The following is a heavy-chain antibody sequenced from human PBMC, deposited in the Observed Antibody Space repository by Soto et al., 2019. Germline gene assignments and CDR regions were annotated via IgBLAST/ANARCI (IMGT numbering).Heavy chain of an antibody. Sequence: SGPTLVNPTQTLTLTCTFSGFSLTSSGVGVGWIRQSPGKVLEHLALIYWDDDKRYSPSLKSRLTITKDISENQVVLTMTNMDPMDTGTYYCTRSRGPLDYWGQGAQVT. CDR1: GFSLTSSGVG. V-gene: IGHV2-5*02. CDR2: IYWDDDK. D-gene: IGHD3-10*01. J-gene: IGHJ4*02. CDR3: TRSRGPLDY.